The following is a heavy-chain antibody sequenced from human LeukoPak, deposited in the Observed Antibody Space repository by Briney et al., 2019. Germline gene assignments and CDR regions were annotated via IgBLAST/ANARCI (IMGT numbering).Heavy chain of an antibody. V-gene: IGHV5-51*01. CDR3: ARLRWPRGGRSSFDY. Sequence: GESLKISCKGSGYSFTSHWIGWVRQMPGKGLEWMGIVNPGDSDTIYSPSFQGQVTISADESITTAYLQWSSLKASDTAMYYCARLRWPRGGRSSFDYWGQGALVTVSS. J-gene: IGHJ4*02. CDR1: GYSFTSHW. CDR2: VNPGDSDT. D-gene: IGHD3-10*01.